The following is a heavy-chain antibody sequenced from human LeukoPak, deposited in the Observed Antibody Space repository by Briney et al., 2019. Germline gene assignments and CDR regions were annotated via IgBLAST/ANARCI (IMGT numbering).Heavy chain of an antibody. V-gene: IGHV4-59*12. CDR3: ARDVVVVPAAIGYAFDI. D-gene: IGHD2-2*02. CDR2: IYHSGST. J-gene: IGHJ3*02. Sequence: PSETLSLTCTVSGGSISGYYWSWIRQPPGKGLEWIGYIYHSGSTYYNPSLKSRVTISVDRSKNQFSLKLSSVTAADTAVYYCARDVVVVPAAIGYAFDIWGQGTMVTVSS. CDR1: GGSISGYY.